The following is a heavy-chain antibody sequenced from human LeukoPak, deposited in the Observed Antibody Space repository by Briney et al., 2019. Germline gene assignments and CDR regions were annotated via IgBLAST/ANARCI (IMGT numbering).Heavy chain of an antibody. D-gene: IGHD3-10*01. CDR2: ISYDGSNK. Sequence: GRSLRLSCAASGFTSSSYGMHWVRQAPGKGLEWVAVISYDGSNKYYADSVKGRFTISRDNSKNTLYLQMNSLRAEDTAVYYCAKDYEHYYGSGSPPGYWGQGTLVTVSS. CDR3: AKDYEHYYGSGSPPGY. V-gene: IGHV3-30*18. J-gene: IGHJ4*02. CDR1: GFTSSSYG.